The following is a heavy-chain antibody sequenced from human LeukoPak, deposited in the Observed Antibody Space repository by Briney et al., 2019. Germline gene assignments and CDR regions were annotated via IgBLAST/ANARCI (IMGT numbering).Heavy chain of an antibody. D-gene: IGHD3-10*01. CDR1: GGSISSGGYY. Sequence: SQTLSLTCTVSGGSISSGGYYWSWIRQHPGKGLEWIGYIYYSGSTYYNPSLKSRVTISVDTSKNQFSLKLSSVTAADTAVYYCAREPRITMVRGVIIGYFDYWGQGTLVTVSS. CDR3: AREPRITMVRGVIIGYFDY. J-gene: IGHJ4*02. CDR2: IYYSGST. V-gene: IGHV4-31*03.